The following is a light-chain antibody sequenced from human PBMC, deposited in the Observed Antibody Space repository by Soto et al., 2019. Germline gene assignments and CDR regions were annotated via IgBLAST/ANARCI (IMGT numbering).Light chain of an antibody. CDR1: SSNIGNHY. CDR3: GTWDTRLSVLYV. CDR2: END. J-gene: IGLJ1*01. Sequence: QSVLTQPPSVSAAPGQTVTLSCSGSSSNIGNHYVAWYQKLPGTAPKLLIYENDKRPSGIPDRISGSKSGTSATLGITGLQTEDEADYYCGTWDTRLSVLYVFGTGTKLTVL. V-gene: IGLV1-51*01.